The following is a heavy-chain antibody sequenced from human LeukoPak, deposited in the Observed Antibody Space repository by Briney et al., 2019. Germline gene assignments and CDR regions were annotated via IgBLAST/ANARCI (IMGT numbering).Heavy chain of an antibody. D-gene: IGHD6-19*01. Sequence: PGGSLRLSCAASGFTFDDYGVSWVRQAPGKGLEWVSGINWNGGSTGYADSVKGRFTISRDNAKNSLYLQMNSLRAEDTALYYCARDDSSKDAFDIWGQGTMVTVSS. CDR2: INWNGGST. CDR3: ARDDSSKDAFDI. J-gene: IGHJ3*02. CDR1: GFTFDDYG. V-gene: IGHV3-20*04.